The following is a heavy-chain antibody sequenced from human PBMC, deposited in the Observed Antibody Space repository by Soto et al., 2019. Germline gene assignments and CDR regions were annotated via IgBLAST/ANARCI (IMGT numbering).Heavy chain of an antibody. CDR1: GGSISSGGYY. CDR2: IYYSGST. Sequence: QVQLQESGPGLVKPSQTLSLTCTVSGGSISSGGYYWSWIRQHPGKGLEWIGYIYYSGSTYYNSSLKSRVTXSXDXXKNQFALKLSSVTAADTAVYYCARVWDSSGPNFAYWGQGTLVTVSS. CDR3: ARVWDSSGPNFAY. D-gene: IGHD3-22*01. J-gene: IGHJ4*02. V-gene: IGHV4-31*03.